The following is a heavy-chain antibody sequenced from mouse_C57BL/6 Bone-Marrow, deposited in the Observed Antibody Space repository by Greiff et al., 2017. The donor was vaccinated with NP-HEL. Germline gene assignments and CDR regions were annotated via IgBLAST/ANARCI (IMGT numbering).Heavy chain of an antibody. CDR2: INPSTGGT. Sequence: EVQLKQSGPELVKPGASVKITCKASGYSFTGYYMNWVKQSPEKSLEWIGEINPSTGGTTYNQKFKAKATLTVDKSSSTAYMQLKSLTSEDSAVYYCARFITTVVATGYFDVWGTGTTVTVSS. CDR1: GYSFTGYY. V-gene: IGHV1-42*01. J-gene: IGHJ1*03. CDR3: ARFITTVVATGYFDV. D-gene: IGHD1-1*01.